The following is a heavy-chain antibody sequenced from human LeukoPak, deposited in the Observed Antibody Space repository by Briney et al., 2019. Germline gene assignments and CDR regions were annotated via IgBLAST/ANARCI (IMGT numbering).Heavy chain of an antibody. CDR1: GFTFSSYS. CDR2: INWNGGST. V-gene: IGHV3-20*04. J-gene: IGHJ4*02. Sequence: PGGSLRLSCAASGFTFSSYSMSWVRQAPGKGLEWVSGINWNGGSTGYADSVKGRFTISRDNAKNSLYLQMNSLRAEDTALYYCARDGGVAAAGVAYWGQGTLVTVSS. D-gene: IGHD6-13*01. CDR3: ARDGGVAAAGVAY.